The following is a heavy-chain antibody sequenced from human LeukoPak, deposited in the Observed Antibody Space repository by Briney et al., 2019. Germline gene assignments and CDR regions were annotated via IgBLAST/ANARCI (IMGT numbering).Heavy chain of an antibody. J-gene: IGHJ6*02. CDR1: GFTFRNHW. CDR3: ARDLWGSSSFYLDV. CDR2: VDSDGSGA. Sequence: GGSLRLSCAASGFTFRNHWMHWVRQAPGKGLVWVARVDSDGSGANFVDSVKGRFTISRDNDKNTLFLQMTSLRVEDTAVYFCARDLWGSSSFYLDVWGQGTTVTVSS. V-gene: IGHV3-74*01. D-gene: IGHD6-6*01.